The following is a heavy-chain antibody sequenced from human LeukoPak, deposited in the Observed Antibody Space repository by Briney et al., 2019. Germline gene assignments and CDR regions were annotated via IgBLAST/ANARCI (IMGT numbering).Heavy chain of an antibody. V-gene: IGHV3-21*01. J-gene: IGHJ3*02. D-gene: IGHD3-22*01. Sequence: GGSLRLSCAASGFTFSSYSMNWVRQAPGKGLEWVSSISSSSSYIYYADSVKGRFTISRDNAKNSLYLQMNSLRAEDTAVYYCARGPQRGYYYDSSGYYYRDAFDIWGQGTMVTVSS. CDR1: GFTFSSYS. CDR2: ISSSSSYI. CDR3: ARGPQRGYYYDSSGYYYRDAFDI.